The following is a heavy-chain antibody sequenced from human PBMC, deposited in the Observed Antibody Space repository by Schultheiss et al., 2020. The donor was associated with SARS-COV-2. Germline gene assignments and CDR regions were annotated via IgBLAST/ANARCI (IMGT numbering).Heavy chain of an antibody. J-gene: IGHJ4*02. CDR2: IYHSGST. D-gene: IGHD4-23*01. CDR1: GGSLTSHY. CDR3: AGPYGGNS. Sequence: SQTLSLTCTVSGGSLTSHYWTWIRQSPGKGLEWIGSIYHSGSTYYNPSLKSRVTISVDTSKNQFSLKLSSVTAADTAVYYCAGPYGGNSWGQGTLVTVSS. V-gene: IGHV4-59*11.